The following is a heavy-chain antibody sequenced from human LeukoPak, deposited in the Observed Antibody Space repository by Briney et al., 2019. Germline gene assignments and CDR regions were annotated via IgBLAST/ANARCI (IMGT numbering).Heavy chain of an antibody. J-gene: IGHJ4*02. V-gene: IGHV3-21*01. D-gene: IGHD3-22*01. Sequence: PGGSLRLSCAASGFTFSSYSMNWVRQAPGKGLEWVSSISSSSSYIYYADSVKGRFTISRDNSKNTLYLQMNSLRAEDTAVYYCARDFYYDPARYFDYWGQGTLVTVSS. CDR3: ARDFYYDPARYFDY. CDR2: ISSSSSYI. CDR1: GFTFSSYS.